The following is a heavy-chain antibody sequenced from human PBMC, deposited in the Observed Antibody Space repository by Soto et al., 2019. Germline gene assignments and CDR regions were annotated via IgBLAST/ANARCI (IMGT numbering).Heavy chain of an antibody. CDR2: ISYDGSHQ. CDR1: GFTFSNYG. CDR3: AKDPKCCTTGAHFLDNWFDP. J-gene: IGHJ5*02. V-gene: IGHV3-30*18. Sequence: QVQLVESGGGVVQPGRSLSLSCAASGFTFSNYGMHWVRQTPGKGLAWVAVISYDGSHQFYTDSEKGRFTISRDNSKNTLYLQMNSLKTEDTAMYYCAKDPKCCTTGAHFLDNWFDPWGQGTLVTVSS. D-gene: IGHD2-8*01.